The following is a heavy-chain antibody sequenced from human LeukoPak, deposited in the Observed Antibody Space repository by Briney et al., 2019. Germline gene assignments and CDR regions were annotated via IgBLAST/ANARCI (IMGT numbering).Heavy chain of an antibody. CDR2: ISSSSSYI. CDR1: GFTFSSYS. CDR3: AREEIQLYNWFDP. D-gene: IGHD5-18*01. J-gene: IGHJ5*02. V-gene: IGHV3-21*01. Sequence: GGSLRLSCAASGFTFSSYSMNWVRQAPGKGLEWVSSISSSSSYIYYADSVKGRFTISRDNAKNSLYLQMNSLRAEDTAVYYCAREEIQLYNWFDPWGQGTLATVSS.